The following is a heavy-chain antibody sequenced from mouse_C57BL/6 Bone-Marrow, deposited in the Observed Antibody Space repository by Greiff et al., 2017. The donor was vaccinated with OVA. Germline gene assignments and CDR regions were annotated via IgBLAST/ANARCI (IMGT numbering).Heavy chain of an antibody. CDR2: IYPRSGNT. D-gene: IGHD1-1*01. CDR3: ERNRSSYAWFAY. Sequence: VQLQQSGAELARPGASVKLSCKASGYTFTSYGISWVKQRPGQGLEWIGEIYPRSGNTYYNEKFKGKATLTADKSYITAYMELRSLTSEDSAVDFGERNRSSYAWFAYWGQGTLVTVSA. CDR1: GYTFTSYG. V-gene: IGHV1-81*01. J-gene: IGHJ3*01.